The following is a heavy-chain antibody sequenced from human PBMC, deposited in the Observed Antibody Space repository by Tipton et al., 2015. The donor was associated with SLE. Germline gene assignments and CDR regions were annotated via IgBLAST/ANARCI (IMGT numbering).Heavy chain of an antibody. V-gene: IGHV3-33*08. J-gene: IGHJ6*02. CDR1: GFTFDDYA. Sequence: RSLRLSCAASGFTFDDYAMHWVRQAPGKGLEWVAVIWYDGSNKYYADSVKGRFTISRDNSKNTLYLQMNSLRAEDTAVYYCARDVTTVTTYYYYGMDVWGQGTTVTVSS. CDR3: ARDVTTVTTYYYYGMDV. CDR2: IWYDGSNK. D-gene: IGHD4-17*01.